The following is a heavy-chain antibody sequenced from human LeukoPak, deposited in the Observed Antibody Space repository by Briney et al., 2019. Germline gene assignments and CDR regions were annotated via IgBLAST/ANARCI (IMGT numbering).Heavy chain of an antibody. D-gene: IGHD5-12*01. Sequence: SETLSLTCTVSGGSVSSGSYYWSWIRQPPGKGLEWIGYIYYSGSTNYNPSLKSRVTISVDTSKNQFSLKLSSVTAADTAVYYCARGVAYYYYYYGIDVWGQGTTVTVSS. CDR1: GGSVSSGSYY. J-gene: IGHJ6*02. CDR3: ARGVAYYYYYYGIDV. CDR2: IYYSGST. V-gene: IGHV4-61*01.